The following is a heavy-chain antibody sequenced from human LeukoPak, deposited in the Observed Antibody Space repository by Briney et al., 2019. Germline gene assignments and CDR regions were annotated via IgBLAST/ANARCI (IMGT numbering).Heavy chain of an antibody. J-gene: IGHJ4*02. V-gene: IGHV4-39*01. CDR1: GGSISIISSSTYY. D-gene: IGHD6-25*01. CDR3: ARQLPTAAADTRGYFDY. Sequence: SETLSLTCTVSGGSISIISSSTYYWGWIRQAPGKGLEWIGSLYYGENSHYNPSLKSRATFSVDTSNNQFSLKLTSVTAADAAVYFCARQLPTAAADTRGYFDYWGQGTVVTVSS. CDR2: LYYGENS.